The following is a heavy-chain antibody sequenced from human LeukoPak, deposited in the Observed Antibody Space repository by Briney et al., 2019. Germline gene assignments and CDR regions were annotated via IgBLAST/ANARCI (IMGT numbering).Heavy chain of an antibody. D-gene: IGHD2-2*01. CDR2: ITSSGSYI. V-gene: IGHV3-21*01. CDR3: ARAEREYQLPSAPDY. CDR1: GFTFSSYS. J-gene: IGHJ4*02. Sequence: GGSLRLSCAASGFTFSSYSMNWVRQAPGKGLEWVSSITSSGSYIYYADSVKGRFAISRDNAKNSLYLQMNSLRAEDTAVYYCARAEREYQLPSAPDYWGQGTLVTVSS.